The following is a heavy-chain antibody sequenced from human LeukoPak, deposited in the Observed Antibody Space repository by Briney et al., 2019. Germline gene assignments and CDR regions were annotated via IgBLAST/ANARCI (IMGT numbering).Heavy chain of an antibody. Sequence: PGGSLRLSCAASGFTFSTYNMNWVRQAPGKGLEWVSSITSTSSYMYYADSVKGRFTISRDNAQNSLFLQMNSLRAEDTAVYFCAKSTRAVMAMMDVWGKGTTVTVSS. V-gene: IGHV3-21*01. D-gene: IGHD3-16*01. J-gene: IGHJ6*04. CDR2: ITSTSSYM. CDR1: GFTFSTYN. CDR3: AKSTRAVMAMMDV.